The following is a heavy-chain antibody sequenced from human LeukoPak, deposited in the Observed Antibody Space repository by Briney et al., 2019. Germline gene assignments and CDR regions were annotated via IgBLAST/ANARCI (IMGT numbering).Heavy chain of an antibody. CDR3: AKNPYSSSWTPTRDYYMDV. J-gene: IGHJ6*03. Sequence: GGSLRLSCAASDFSFITYAMSWVRQAPGKGLEWVSTISGGGDATYYADSVKGRFTISRDNSKNTLYLQMNSLRAEDTAVYYCAKNPYSSSWTPTRDYYMDVWGKGTTVTVSS. CDR2: ISGGGDAT. V-gene: IGHV3-23*01. CDR1: DFSFITYA. D-gene: IGHD6-13*01.